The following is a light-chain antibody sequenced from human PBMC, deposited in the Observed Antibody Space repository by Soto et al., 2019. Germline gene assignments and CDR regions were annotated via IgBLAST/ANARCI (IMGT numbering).Light chain of an antibody. CDR2: GNT. V-gene: IGLV1-40*01. CDR3: QSYDSALSGSRV. J-gene: IGLJ3*02. Sequence: QSVLTQTPAVSGAPGQRVTISCTGSRTNIGAGFDVHWYQQLPGTAPKLLIYGNTNRPSGVPDRFSGSKSGTSASLAVIGLQAEDEADYYCQSYDSALSGSRVFGGGTKLTVL. CDR1: RTNIGAGFD.